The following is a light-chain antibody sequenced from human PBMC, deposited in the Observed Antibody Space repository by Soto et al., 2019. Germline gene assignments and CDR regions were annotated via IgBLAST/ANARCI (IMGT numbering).Light chain of an antibody. CDR2: AAS. J-gene: IGKJ1*01. CDR1: QSISSY. CDR3: QQTSSIPPWT. Sequence: DIQMTQSPSSLSASVGDRVTITCRASQSISSYLNWYQQKPGKAPKLLIYAASSLQSGVPSRFSGSGSGTDFTLTITSLQPEDFATYYCQQTSSIPPWTFGQGTKVDI. V-gene: IGKV1-39*01.